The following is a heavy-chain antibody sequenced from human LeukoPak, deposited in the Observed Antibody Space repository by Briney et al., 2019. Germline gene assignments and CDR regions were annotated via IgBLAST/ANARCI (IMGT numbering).Heavy chain of an antibody. Sequence: SETLSLTCAVSGGSISSSNWWSWVRQPPGKGLEWIGSIYYGASTYYNPSLKSRVTISVDTSKNQFSLKLSSVTAADTAVYYCAGLGAAAGTNWWFDPWGQGTLVTVSS. CDR2: IYYGAST. CDR3: AGLGAAAGTNWWFDP. D-gene: IGHD6-13*01. J-gene: IGHJ5*02. V-gene: IGHV4-39*01. CDR1: GGSISSSNW.